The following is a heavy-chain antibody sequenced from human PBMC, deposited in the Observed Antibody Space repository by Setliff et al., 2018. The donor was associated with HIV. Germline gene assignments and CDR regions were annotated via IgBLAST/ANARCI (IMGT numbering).Heavy chain of an antibody. D-gene: IGHD7-27*01. Sequence: PSETLSLTCTVSGGSLSSSNYYCGWIRQPPGKGLEWIGSIYYSGNTYYNPSPKSRVTISGDTSKKQFSLKLRAVTAADAAAYYCARQGRPGDFDSWGQGTLVTVSS. J-gene: IGHJ4*02. CDR1: GGSLSSSNYY. V-gene: IGHV4-39*01. CDR3: ARQGRPGDFDS. CDR2: IYYSGNT.